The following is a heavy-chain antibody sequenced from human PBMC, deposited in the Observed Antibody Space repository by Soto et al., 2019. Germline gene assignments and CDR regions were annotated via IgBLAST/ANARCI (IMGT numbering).Heavy chain of an antibody. D-gene: IGHD3-3*01. CDR1: GFMFSRYA. CDR3: VRSRSGAVPDSFGY. CDR2: ISKDGSVK. V-gene: IGHV3-30-3*01. J-gene: IGHJ4*02. Sequence: QMQLVESGGRVVQSGGSLRLSCAASGFMFSRYAIHWVRQAPGKGLEWVAVISKDGSVKYYIDSVRGRFTISRDKSKNTVYLEMNNMRDDDTAVFYCVRSRSGAVPDSFGYWGQGTLVTVSS.